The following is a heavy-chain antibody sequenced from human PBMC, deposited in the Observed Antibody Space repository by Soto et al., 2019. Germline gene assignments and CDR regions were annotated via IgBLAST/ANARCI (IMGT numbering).Heavy chain of an antibody. V-gene: IGHV4-59*08. CDR2: IYHSGST. CDR1: GGSISSYY. D-gene: IGHD3-10*01. CDR3: ARRYGGAVDY. J-gene: IGHJ4*02. Sequence: QVQLQESGPGLVKPSETLSLTCTVSGGSISSYYWSWIRQPPGKGLEWIGYIYHSGSTNYNPSLSSRVTLSVDTSKTQSSLKLSSVTAADTAVYYCARRYGGAVDYWGQGTLVTVSS.